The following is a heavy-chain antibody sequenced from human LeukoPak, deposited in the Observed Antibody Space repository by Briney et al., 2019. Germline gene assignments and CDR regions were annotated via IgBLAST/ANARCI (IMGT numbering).Heavy chain of an antibody. CDR2: IYYSGNA. CDR3: AKSHRGPGYDYNYYYGMDV. CDR1: GVSITTYY. J-gene: IGHJ6*02. V-gene: IGHV4-59*01. Sequence: SETLSLTCAISGVSITTYYWSWIRQPPGKGLEWIGYIYYSGNANYSPSLKSRVTMSVDTSKNQFSLRLTSVTAADTAVYYCAKSHRGPGYDYNYYYGMDVWGQGTTVTDSS. D-gene: IGHD5-12*01.